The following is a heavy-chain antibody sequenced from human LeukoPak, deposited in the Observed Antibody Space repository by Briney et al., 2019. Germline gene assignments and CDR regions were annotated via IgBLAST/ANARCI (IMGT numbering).Heavy chain of an antibody. CDR1: GFTFDDYA. CDR2: ISYDGSNK. V-gene: IGHV3-30*18. Sequence: PGGSLRLSCAASGFTFDDYAMHWVRQAPGKGLEWVAVISYDGSNKYYADSVKGRFTISRDNSKNTLYLQMNSLRAEDTAVYYCAKDSSSWYYAYYFDYWGQGTLVTVSS. J-gene: IGHJ4*02. CDR3: AKDSSSWYYAYYFDY. D-gene: IGHD6-13*01.